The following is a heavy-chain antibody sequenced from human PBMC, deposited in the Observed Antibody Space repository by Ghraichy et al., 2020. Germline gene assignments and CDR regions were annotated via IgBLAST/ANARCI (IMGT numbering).Heavy chain of an antibody. CDR3: MRGELGVN. CDR1: GFTFSTSV. Sequence: GGSLRLSCTASGFTFSTSVMSWARQAPGKGLEWVSTIGSSGESTFYADSVKGRFTISRDNSKNTLFLQMSSLTAEDTAVYYCMRGELGVNWGQGALVTVSS. J-gene: IGHJ1*01. CDR2: IGSSGEST. V-gene: IGHV3-23*01. D-gene: IGHD3-16*01.